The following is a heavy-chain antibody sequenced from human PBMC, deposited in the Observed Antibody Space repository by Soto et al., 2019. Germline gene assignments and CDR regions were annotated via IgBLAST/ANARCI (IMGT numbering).Heavy chain of an antibody. CDR2: INAGNGNT. CDR3: ARDQTPHSSGCYVYAFDI. CDR1: VYTFTSYA. V-gene: IGHV1-3*01. D-gene: IGHD6-19*01. J-gene: IGHJ3*02. Sequence: QVQLVQSGAEVKKPGASVKVSCKASVYTFTSYAMHWVSQAPGQRLEWMGWINAGNGNTKYSQKFQGRVTITRDTSASTAYMELSSLRSEDTAVYYCARDQTPHSSGCYVYAFDIWGPGTMVTVSS.